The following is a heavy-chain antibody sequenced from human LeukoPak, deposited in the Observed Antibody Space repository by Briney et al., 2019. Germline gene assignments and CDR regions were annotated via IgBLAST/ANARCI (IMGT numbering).Heavy chain of an antibody. CDR2: IKQDGSEK. J-gene: IGHJ6*02. CDR3: ATLRLGGTHGLDV. V-gene: IGHV3-7*01. D-gene: IGHD6-19*01. Sequence: ETLSLTCTVSGGSISSYYWSWVRQPPGKGLEWVANIKQDGSEKYYVDSVKGRFIISRDNAENSLSLQMNSLSVEDTAVYYCATLRLGGTHGLDVWGQGTTVTVSS. CDR1: GGSISSYY.